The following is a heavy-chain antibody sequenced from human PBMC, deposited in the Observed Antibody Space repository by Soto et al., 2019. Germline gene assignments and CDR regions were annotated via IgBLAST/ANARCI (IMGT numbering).Heavy chain of an antibody. Sequence: QVQLVQSGAEVKKPGASVKVSCKASGYTFTSYYMHWVRQAPGQGLEWMGIINPSGGSTSYAQKYRGRVTMTGDTSTSTVYIELSSLRSEDTAVYYCARGGMANGPYSGSYYEVDYWGQGTLVTVSS. CDR3: ARGGMANGPYSGSYYEVDY. J-gene: IGHJ4*02. CDR2: INPSGGST. CDR1: GYTFTSYY. V-gene: IGHV1-46*01. D-gene: IGHD1-26*01.